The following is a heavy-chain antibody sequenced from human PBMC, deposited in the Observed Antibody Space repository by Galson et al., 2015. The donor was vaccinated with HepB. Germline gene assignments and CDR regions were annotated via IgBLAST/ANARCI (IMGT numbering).Heavy chain of an antibody. V-gene: IGHV1-3*01. CDR2: INAGNGNT. D-gene: IGHD1-7*01. Sequence: SVKVSCKASGYTFTSYAMHWVRQAPGQRLEWMGWINAGNGNTKYSQKFQGRVTITRDTSASTAYMELSSLRSEDTAVYYCARDRDWNYLWYYYYYMDVWGKGTTVTVSS. CDR3: ARDRDWNYLWYYYYYMDV. J-gene: IGHJ6*03. CDR1: GYTFTSYA.